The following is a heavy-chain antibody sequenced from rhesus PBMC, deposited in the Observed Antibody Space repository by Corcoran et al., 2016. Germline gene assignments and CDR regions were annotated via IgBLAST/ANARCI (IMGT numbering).Heavy chain of an antibody. Sequence: QVHLQESGPGLVKPSETLSLTCAVSGYSISSAYGWHWIRPPPGKGLEWIGQIFGGTGSTYYNPSLKSRVTVSKDTSKNQFSLKLRSVTAADTAVYYCARAVYWYFDLWGPGSPITISS. J-gene: IGHJ2*01. CDR1: GYSISSAYG. V-gene: IGHV4-127*01. CDR3: ARAVYWYFDL. CDR2: IFGGTGST.